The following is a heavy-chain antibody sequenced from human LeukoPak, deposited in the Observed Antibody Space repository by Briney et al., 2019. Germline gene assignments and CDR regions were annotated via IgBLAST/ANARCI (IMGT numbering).Heavy chain of an antibody. CDR1: DFSVSNNY. CDR3: VRKRNSYFDY. V-gene: IGHV3-53*01. CDR2: IYAGGST. J-gene: IGHJ4*02. Sequence: GGSLRLSCTASDFSVSNNYMSWVRQAPGKGLEWLSIIYAGGSTYYAQSVKGRFTISRDTSKNTLYLQMNGLRVDDTAMYYCVRKRNSYFDYWGQGTLVTFSS. D-gene: IGHD4-23*01.